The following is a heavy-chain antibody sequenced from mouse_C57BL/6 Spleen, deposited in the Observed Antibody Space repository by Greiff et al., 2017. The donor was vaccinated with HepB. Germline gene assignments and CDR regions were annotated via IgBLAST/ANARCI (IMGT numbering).Heavy chain of an antibody. V-gene: IGHV5-4*01. CDR2: ISDGGSYT. Sequence: EVHLVESGGGLVKPGGSLKLSCAASGFTFSSYAMSWVRQTPEKRLEWVATISDGGSYTYYPDNVKGRFTISRDNAKNNLYLQMSHLKSEDTAMYYCARDQVRGYAMDYWGQGTSVTVSS. CDR1: GFTFSSYA. J-gene: IGHJ4*01. D-gene: IGHD1-3*01. CDR3: ARDQVRGYAMDY.